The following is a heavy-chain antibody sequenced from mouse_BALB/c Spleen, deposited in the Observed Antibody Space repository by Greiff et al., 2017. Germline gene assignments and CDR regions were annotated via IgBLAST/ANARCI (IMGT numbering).Heavy chain of an antibody. CDR1: GFSLTSYG. J-gene: IGHJ1*01. CDR3: AREKDYDEGYWYFDV. V-gene: IGHV2-2*02. D-gene: IGHD2-4*01. CDR2: IWSGGST. Sequence: QVQLQQSGPGLVQPSQSLSITCTVSGFSLTSYGVHWVRQSPGKGLEWLGVIWSGGSTDYNAAFISRLSISKDNSKSQVFFKMNSLQANDTAIYYCAREKDYDEGYWYFDVWGAGTTVTVSS.